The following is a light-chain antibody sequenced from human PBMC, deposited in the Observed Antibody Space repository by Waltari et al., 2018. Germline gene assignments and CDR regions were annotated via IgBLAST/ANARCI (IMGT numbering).Light chain of an antibody. CDR1: PRIRSS. J-gene: IGKJ1*01. V-gene: IGKV1-5*01. CDR3: QHYSPYSWT. Sequence: DTQMTQSPPTLSASVGDRFTSPCRASPRIRSSLAWYQQKPGRDPRLLIYDPYTLESGVPLRFSGSGSGTEFTLTISKLQPDDFATYFCQHYSPYSWTFGQGTKVEIK. CDR2: DPY.